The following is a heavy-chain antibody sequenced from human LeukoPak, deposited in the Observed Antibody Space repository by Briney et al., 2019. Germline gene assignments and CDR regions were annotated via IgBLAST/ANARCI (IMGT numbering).Heavy chain of an antibody. CDR3: AREEIRSWFDP. CDR2: VHYSGTA. V-gene: IGHV4-59*01. Sequence: SETLSLTCTVSGGSISSYYWSWIRQPPGKGLEFIGHVHYSGTADYNPSLKSRVTISVDTSKNQFSLKLSSVTAADTAVYYCAREEIRSWFDPWGQGTLVTVSS. D-gene: IGHD5-24*01. J-gene: IGHJ5*02. CDR1: GGSISSYY.